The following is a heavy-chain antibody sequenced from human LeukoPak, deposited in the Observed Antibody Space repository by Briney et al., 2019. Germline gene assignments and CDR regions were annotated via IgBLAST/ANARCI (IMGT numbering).Heavy chain of an antibody. J-gene: IGHJ4*02. Sequence: SETLSLTCTVSGGSINSATYYWGWIRQPPGKGLEWIGTIYSSGSTSYTPSLESRVTMSVDTSKNQFFLKLTSVTAADTAVYYCARALAYCAGNCVTDYFDYWGQGALVTVSS. D-gene: IGHD2-21*01. CDR1: GGSINSATYY. V-gene: IGHV4-39*01. CDR3: ARALAYCAGNCVTDYFDY. CDR2: IYSSGST.